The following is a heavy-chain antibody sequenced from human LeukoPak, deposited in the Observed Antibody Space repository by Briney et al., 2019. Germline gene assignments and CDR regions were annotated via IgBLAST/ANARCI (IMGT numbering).Heavy chain of an antibody. CDR3: AKTSGDGMDV. CDR2: ISGSGGST. V-gene: IGHV3-23*01. Sequence: GGSLRLSCEVSGFTFSDYWMSWVRQAPGKGLEWVSAISGSGGSTYYAASVKGRFTISRDNSKNTLYLQMNSLRAEDTAVYYCAKTSGDGMDVWGQGTTVTVSS. J-gene: IGHJ6*02. CDR1: GFTFSDYW.